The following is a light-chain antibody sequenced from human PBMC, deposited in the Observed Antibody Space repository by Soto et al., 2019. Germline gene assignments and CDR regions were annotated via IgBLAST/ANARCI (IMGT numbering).Light chain of an antibody. CDR2: GTS. Sequence: EIVLTQSPATLSLSPGDGATLSCGASQSVSSNSLAWYQHKPGLAPRLLIYGTSNRATGIPDRFSGSGSGTDFTLTISRLEPEDFAVYYCHQYETSPQTFGQGTKVEIK. CDR3: HQYETSPQT. J-gene: IGKJ1*01. CDR1: QSVSSNS. V-gene: IGKV3D-20*01.